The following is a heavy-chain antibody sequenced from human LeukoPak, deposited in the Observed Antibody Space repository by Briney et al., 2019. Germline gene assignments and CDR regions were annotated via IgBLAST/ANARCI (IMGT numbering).Heavy chain of an antibody. CDR2: VSGSGSDI. V-gene: IGHV3-11*01. Sequence: GGSLRLSCATSGFTFSDYYMSWIRQAPGKGLEGLSYVSGSGSDIRYADFVKGRFTVSRDNAKKTMYLQMRGLREEDSAVYYCARTARNYDSWGPGTLVTVSS. CDR1: GFTFSDYY. CDR3: ARTARNYDS. J-gene: IGHJ4*02.